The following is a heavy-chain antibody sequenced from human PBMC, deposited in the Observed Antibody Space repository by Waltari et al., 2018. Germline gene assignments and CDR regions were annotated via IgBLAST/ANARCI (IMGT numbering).Heavy chain of an antibody. V-gene: IGHV4-38-2*01. J-gene: IGHJ6*03. Sequence: QVQLQESGPGLVKSSETLSLAFGVSGDSISSGFYWVWIRQPPGKGPEWTGSVYHSGSPFYNPSLKRRVSMSVDTSKKPFSLSLSSVTAADTAVYYCARATCSHGGCSMYYFYYYMDVWGKGTTVTVSS. CDR2: VYHSGSP. D-gene: IGHD2-15*01. CDR3: ARATCSHGGCSMYYFYYYMDV. CDR1: GDSISSGFY.